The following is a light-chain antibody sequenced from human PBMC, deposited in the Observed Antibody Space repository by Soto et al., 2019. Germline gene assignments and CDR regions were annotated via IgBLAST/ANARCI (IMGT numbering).Light chain of an antibody. CDR1: QSVSSNY. CDR3: QQYGTSPIT. V-gene: IGKV3-20*01. CDR2: RAS. J-gene: IGKJ5*01. Sequence: EIVLTQSPGTLSLSLGERATLSCRASQSVSSNYLAWYQQKPGQAPRLLIYRASTRATGIPDRFSGSGSGTDFTLTISTLEPEDFAVYYCQQYGTSPITFGQGTRLEIK.